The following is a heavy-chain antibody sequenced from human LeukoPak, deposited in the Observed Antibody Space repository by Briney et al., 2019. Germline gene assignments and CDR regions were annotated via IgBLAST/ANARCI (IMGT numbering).Heavy chain of an antibody. J-gene: IGHJ5*02. D-gene: IGHD5-12*01. CDR1: GFSLSGYW. V-gene: IGHV3-74*01. CDR2: NNGDGSTT. CDR3: ARDPRNIGLAP. Sequence: GGSLRLSCVASGFSLSGYWLYWVRQAPGKGLMYISRNNGDGSTTNYADLVKGRFTMSRDNVKNTLYLQMNSLRAEDTAVYYCARDPRNIGLAPWGQGTLVTVSS.